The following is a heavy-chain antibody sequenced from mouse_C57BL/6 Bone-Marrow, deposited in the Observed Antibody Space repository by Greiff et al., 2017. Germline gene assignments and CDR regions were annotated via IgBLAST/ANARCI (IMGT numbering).Heavy chain of an antibody. V-gene: IGHV1-81*01. CDR3: ARCDYYAMDY. CDR2: IYPRSGNT. J-gene: IGHJ4*01. Sequence: VQVVESGAELARPGASVKLSCKASGYTFTSYGISWVKQRTGQGLEWIGEIYPRSGNTYYNEKFKGKATLTADKSSSTAYMELRSLTSEDSAVYFCARCDYYAMDYWGQGTSVTVSS. CDR1: GYTFTSYG.